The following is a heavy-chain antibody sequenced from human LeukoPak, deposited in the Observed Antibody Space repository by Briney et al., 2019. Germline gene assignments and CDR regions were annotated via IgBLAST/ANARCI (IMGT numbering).Heavy chain of an antibody. CDR2: IYHSGST. CDR3: AKGYCRGNSCYDDRGAFDY. V-gene: IGHV4-38-2*02. CDR1: GYSISSGNY. Sequence: ETLSLTCTVSGYSISSGNYWGWIRLPPGKGLQWIGSIYHSGSTYYNPSLKSRVTISVDTSKNQFSLKLSSVTAADTAVYYCAKGYCRGNSCYDDRGAFDYWGQGTLVTVSS. D-gene: IGHD2-2*01. J-gene: IGHJ4*02.